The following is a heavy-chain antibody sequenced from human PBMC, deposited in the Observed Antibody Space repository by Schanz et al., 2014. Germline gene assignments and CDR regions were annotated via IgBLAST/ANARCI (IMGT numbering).Heavy chain of an antibody. D-gene: IGHD6-19*01. CDR2: VFYTGTT. Sequence: QLQLQESGPGLVKPSETLSLICSVSGGSINSNSYYWGWIRQPPGKGLEWIGNVFYTGTTYTNPSLGRRPPWPVAPSNNQSSRKLPSVTAADTAVYFCARHGPLAGIPLDYWGRGTLVTVSS. CDR3: ARHGPLAGIPLDY. J-gene: IGHJ4*02. CDR1: GGSINSNSYY. V-gene: IGHV4-39*01.